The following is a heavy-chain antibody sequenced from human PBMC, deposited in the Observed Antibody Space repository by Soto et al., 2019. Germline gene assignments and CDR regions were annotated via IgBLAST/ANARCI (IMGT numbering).Heavy chain of an antibody. CDR1: VGSISDYY. D-gene: IGHD6-13*01. Sequence: KPSETLSLTCTVSVGSISDYYWSWIRQPPGKGLEWIGYIYYSGSTNYNPSLKSRLTISVDTSKNQFSLKLSSVTAADTAVYYCARDLFYSSRGHFGVWGQGTLVTVSS. CDR3: ARDLFYSSRGHFGV. CDR2: IYYSGST. V-gene: IGHV4-59*01. J-gene: IGHJ4*02.